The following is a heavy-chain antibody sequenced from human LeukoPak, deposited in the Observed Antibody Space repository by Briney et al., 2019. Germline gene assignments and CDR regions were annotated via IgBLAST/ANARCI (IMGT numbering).Heavy chain of an antibody. V-gene: IGHV3-7*01. CDR1: GFTFSTYW. Sequence: PGGSLRLSCAASGFTFSTYWMSWVRQAPGKGLEWVANIKQDGSEKYYVDSVKGRFTISRGNAKNSMYLQMNSLRAEDTAIYYCARHWGTTFDYWGQGTLVTVSS. CDR2: IKQDGSEK. J-gene: IGHJ4*02. D-gene: IGHD1-14*01. CDR3: ARHWGTTFDY.